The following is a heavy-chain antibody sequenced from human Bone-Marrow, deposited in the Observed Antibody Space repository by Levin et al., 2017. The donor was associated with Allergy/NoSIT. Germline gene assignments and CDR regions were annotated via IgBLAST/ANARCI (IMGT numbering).Heavy chain of an antibody. CDR3: ARVSRGRGVDYYYYYMDG. CDR2: INTNTGNP. V-gene: IGHV7-4-1*02. CDR1: GYTFTSYA. J-gene: IGHJ6*03. Sequence: ASVKVSCKASGYTFTSYAMNWVRQAPGQGLEWMGWINTNTGNPTYAQGFTGRFVFSLDTSVSTAYLQISSLKAEDTAVYYCARVSRGRGVDYYYYYMDGWGKGTTVTVSS. D-gene: IGHD2-15*01.